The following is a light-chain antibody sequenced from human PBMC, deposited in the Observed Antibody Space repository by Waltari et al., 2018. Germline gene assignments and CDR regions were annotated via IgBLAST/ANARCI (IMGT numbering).Light chain of an antibody. Sequence: YALTQPSSVSASPGQTATITCSGPKLAVKYAFWYQKKAGQPPVLVIYQDTERPSGIPERFSGSNSGHTATLTISGTQAMDEADYYCQAWDSDIVVFGGGTKLTVL. V-gene: IGLV3-1*01. CDR2: QDT. CDR3: QAWDSDIVV. J-gene: IGLJ2*01. CDR1: KLAVKY.